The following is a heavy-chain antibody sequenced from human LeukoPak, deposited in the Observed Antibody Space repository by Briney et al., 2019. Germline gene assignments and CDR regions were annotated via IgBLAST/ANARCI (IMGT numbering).Heavy chain of an antibody. J-gene: IGHJ6*02. CDR1: GFTFSSYS. CDR3: AREERRGYKYGSVSYYYAMDV. CDR2: ISSSSSYI. Sequence: GGSLRLSCAASGFTFSSYSMNWVRQAPGKGLEWVSSISSSSSYIYYADSVKGRFTISRDNAKNSLYLQMDTLRAEDTAVYYCAREERRGYKYGSVSYYYAMDVWGQGTTVTVSS. V-gene: IGHV3-21*04. D-gene: IGHD5-18*01.